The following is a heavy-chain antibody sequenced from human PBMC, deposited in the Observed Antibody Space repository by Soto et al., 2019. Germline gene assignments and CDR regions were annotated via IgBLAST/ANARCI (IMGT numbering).Heavy chain of an antibody. J-gene: IGHJ4*02. Sequence: GASVKVSCKASGYTFTASGISWVRQATGQGLEWMGWTSIYNGHTEYSPKFLGRVVMTTDTSADTAYLELRSLRPDDAALYYCARWDDYGASDQYHFDHWGQGTLVTVSS. CDR2: TSIYNGHT. CDR1: GYTFTASG. V-gene: IGHV1-18*01. D-gene: IGHD4-17*01. CDR3: ARWDDYGASDQYHFDH.